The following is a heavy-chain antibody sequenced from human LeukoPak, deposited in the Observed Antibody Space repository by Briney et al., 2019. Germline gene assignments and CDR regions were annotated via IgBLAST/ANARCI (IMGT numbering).Heavy chain of an antibody. J-gene: IGHJ6*03. CDR2: ISYDGSNK. CDR1: TFTFSTYA. Sequence: GGSLRLSCAASTFTFSTYAMHWVRQAPGKGLEWVTLISYDGSNKFYADSVKGRYTISRDNSKNTLYLQMNSLRAEDSAVYYCATSGYSYGPDYYYMGVWGKGTTVTVSS. V-gene: IGHV3-30-3*01. CDR3: ATSGYSYGPDYYYMGV. D-gene: IGHD5-18*01.